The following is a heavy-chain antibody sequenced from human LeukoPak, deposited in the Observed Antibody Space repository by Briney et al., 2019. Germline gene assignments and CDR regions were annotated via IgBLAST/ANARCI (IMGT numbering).Heavy chain of an antibody. CDR2: ISGSGGST. D-gene: IGHD2-2*02. CDR1: GFTFSSYA. Sequence: GGSLRLSCAASGFTFSSYAMSWVRQAPGKGLEWVSGISGSGGSTYYADSVKGRFTISRDDSKNTLYLQMNSLRAEDTALYYCAKDSGFCSSTSYFTYFDYWGQGTLVTVSS. CDR3: AKDSGFCSSTSYFTYFDY. V-gene: IGHV3-23*01. J-gene: IGHJ4*02.